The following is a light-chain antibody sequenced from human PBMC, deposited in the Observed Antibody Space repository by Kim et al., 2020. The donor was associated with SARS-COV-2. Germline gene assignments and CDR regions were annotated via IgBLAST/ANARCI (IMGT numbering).Light chain of an antibody. CDR1: SGHSSYA. J-gene: IGLJ2*01. V-gene: IGLV4-69*01. Sequence: QLVLTQSPSASASLGASVKLTCTLSSGHSSYAIAWHQQQPEKGPRYLMKLNSDGSHCKGDGIPDRFSGSSSGAERYLTISSLQSEDEADYYCQTWGTGIFCGGTQLSVL. CDR2: LNSDGSH. CDR3: QTWGTGI.